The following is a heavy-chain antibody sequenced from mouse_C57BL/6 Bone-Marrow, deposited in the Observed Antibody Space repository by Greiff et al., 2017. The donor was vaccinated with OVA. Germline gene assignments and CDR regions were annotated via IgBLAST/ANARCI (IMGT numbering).Heavy chain of an antibody. CDR2: IYPRSGNT. CDR1: GYTFTSYG. Sequence: QVQLQQSGAELARPGASVKLSCKASGYTFTSYGISWVKQRTGQGLEWIGEIYPRSGNTYYNEKFKGKATLTADKSSSTAYMELRSLTSEDSAVYFCARPLGSFAYWGQGTLVTVSA. V-gene: IGHV1-81*01. J-gene: IGHJ3*01. CDR3: ARPLGSFAY. D-gene: IGHD6-1*01.